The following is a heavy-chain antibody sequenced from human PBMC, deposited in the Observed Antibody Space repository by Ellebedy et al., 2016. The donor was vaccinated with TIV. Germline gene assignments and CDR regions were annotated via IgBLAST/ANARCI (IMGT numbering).Heavy chain of an antibody. D-gene: IGHD3-10*01. Sequence: GGSLRLXCAASGFTFDDYAMHWVRQAPGKGLEWVSGISWNSGSIGYADSVKGRFTISRDNAKNSLYLQMNSLRAEDTALYYCAKGLGLWGPVSPDAFDIWGQGTMVTVSS. CDR2: ISWNSGSI. V-gene: IGHV3-9*01. CDR3: AKGLGLWGPVSPDAFDI. J-gene: IGHJ3*02. CDR1: GFTFDDYA.